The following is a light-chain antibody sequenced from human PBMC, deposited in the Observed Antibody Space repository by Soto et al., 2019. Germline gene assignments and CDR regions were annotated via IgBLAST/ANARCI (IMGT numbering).Light chain of an antibody. J-gene: IGLJ1*01. Sequence: QPVLTQPPSASGTPGQRVTISCSGSTSNIGSNTVNWYQQFPGTAPKLLIYVNNQRPSGLPDRFSGSTSGTSASLAISGLQFDDEADYYCAAWDDSLNTYVFGTGTKLTVL. CDR1: TSNIGSNT. CDR2: VNN. CDR3: AAWDDSLNTYV. V-gene: IGLV1-44*01.